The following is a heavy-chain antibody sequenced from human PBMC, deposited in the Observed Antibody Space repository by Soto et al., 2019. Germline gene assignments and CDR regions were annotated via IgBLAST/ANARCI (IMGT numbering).Heavy chain of an antibody. J-gene: IGHJ4*02. CDR2: ISYDGSNK. D-gene: IGHD3-22*01. V-gene: IGHV3-30*18. CDR1: GFTFSSYG. Sequence: GGSLRLSCAASGFTFSSYGMHWVRQAPGKGLEWVAVISYDGSNKYYADSVKGRFTISRDNSKNTLYLQMNSLRAEDTAVYYCAKVGDSSATPYPVDYWGQGTLVTVSS. CDR3: AKVGDSSATPYPVDY.